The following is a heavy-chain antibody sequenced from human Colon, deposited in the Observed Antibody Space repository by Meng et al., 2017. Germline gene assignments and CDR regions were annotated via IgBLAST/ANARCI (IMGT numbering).Heavy chain of an antibody. CDR2: CNTKTGNP. D-gene: IGHD6-13*01. V-gene: IGHV7-4-1*02. Sequence: QVQLVQSGSELKTPWDSVKVTCKTSGYLFSYYAINWVRKAPGRGLEWMGWCNTKTGNPTYAQAFTGRFVFSLDTYVSTAYLQINDLKADDTAVYYCAREGSDSWIDYWGQGTLVTVSS. J-gene: IGHJ4*02. CDR3: AREGSDSWIDY. CDR1: GYLFSYYA.